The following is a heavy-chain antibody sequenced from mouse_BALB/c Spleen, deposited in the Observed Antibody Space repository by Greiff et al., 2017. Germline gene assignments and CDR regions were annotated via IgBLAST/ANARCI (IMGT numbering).Heavy chain of an antibody. Sequence: EVQRVESGGGLVQPGGSLKLSCAASGFTFSSYTMSWVRQTPEKRLEWVAYISNGGGSTYYPDTVKGRFTISRDNAKNTLYLQMSSLKSEDTAMYYCARHNYGSSYVGFAYWGQGTLVTVSA. CDR3: ARHNYGSSYVGFAY. J-gene: IGHJ3*01. CDR1: GFTFSSYT. CDR2: ISNGGGST. V-gene: IGHV5-12-2*01. D-gene: IGHD1-1*01.